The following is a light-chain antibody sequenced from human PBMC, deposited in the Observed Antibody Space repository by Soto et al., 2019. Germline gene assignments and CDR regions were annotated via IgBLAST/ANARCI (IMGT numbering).Light chain of an antibody. V-gene: IGKV1-39*01. Sequence: MKQSASAVSASIGDRVTITCRAMQSLSGWLAWYHQKPGKAPKILIYAASSLQSGVPSRFSGSGSGTDFTLTISSLQPEDCATYYCEQSYSTPRPFGQ. CDR2: AAS. CDR3: EQSYSTPRP. CDR1: QSLSGW. J-gene: IGKJ1*01.